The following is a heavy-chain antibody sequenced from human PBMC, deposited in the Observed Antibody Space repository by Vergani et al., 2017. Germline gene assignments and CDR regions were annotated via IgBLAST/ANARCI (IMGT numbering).Heavy chain of an antibody. CDR2: IYYSGST. J-gene: IGHJ6*04. CDR1: GGSISSYY. V-gene: IGHV4-59*08. D-gene: IGHD6-13*01. Sequence: QVQLQESGPGLVKPSETLSLTCTVSGGSISSYYWSWIQQPPGKGLEWIGYIYYSGSTNYNPSLKSRVTISVDTSKNQFSLKLSSVTAADTAVYYCARHRRSYSSSWYGMDVWGKGTTGTVSS. CDR3: ARHRRSYSSSWYGMDV.